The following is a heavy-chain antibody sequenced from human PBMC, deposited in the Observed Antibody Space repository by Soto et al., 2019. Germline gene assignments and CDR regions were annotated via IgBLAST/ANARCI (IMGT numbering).Heavy chain of an antibody. CDR3: ARGRDFSLWFGEYRTGEKYNWFDP. J-gene: IGHJ5*02. CDR1: GGSFSGYY. V-gene: IGHV4-34*01. CDR2: INHSGST. D-gene: IGHD3-10*01. Sequence: QVQLQQWGAGLLKPSETLSLTCAVYGGSFSGYYWSWIRQPPGKGLEWIGEINHSGSTNYNPSLKSRVTISVDPSKNQFSLKLSSVTAADTAVYYCARGRDFSLWFGEYRTGEKYNWFDPWGQGTLVTVSS.